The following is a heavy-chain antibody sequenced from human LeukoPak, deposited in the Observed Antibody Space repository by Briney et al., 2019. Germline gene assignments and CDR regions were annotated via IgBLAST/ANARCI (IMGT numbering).Heavy chain of an antibody. Sequence: GGSLRLSCAPSSFSFSNYAMTWVRQAPGRGLEWVSTISADGRSTHYADSVRGRLTISRDNSKNMLYLQMNSLRAEDTALYYCAKDLGRDGDETFDYWGQGTLVTVSS. CDR1: SFSFSNYA. V-gene: IGHV3-23*01. D-gene: IGHD3-16*01. J-gene: IGHJ4*02. CDR2: ISADGRST. CDR3: AKDLGRDGDETFDY.